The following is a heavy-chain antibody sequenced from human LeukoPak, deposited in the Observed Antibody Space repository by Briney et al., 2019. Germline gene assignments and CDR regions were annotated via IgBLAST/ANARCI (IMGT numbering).Heavy chain of an antibody. D-gene: IGHD6-13*01. J-gene: IGHJ4*02. CDR1: GFTFSNYE. CDR2: ISANGNTM. Sequence: SGGSLRLSCAASGFTFSNYELNWVRQAPGKGLEWVSYISANGNTMYYADSVRGRFIISRDNAQDSLYLQLNSLRAEDTAVYYCARLAAAGSYYFDSWGQGTLVTVSS. CDR3: ARLAAAGSYYFDS. V-gene: IGHV3-48*03.